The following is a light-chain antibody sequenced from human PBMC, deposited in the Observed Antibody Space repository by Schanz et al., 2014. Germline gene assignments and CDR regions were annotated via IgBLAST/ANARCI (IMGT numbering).Light chain of an antibody. V-gene: IGKV3-15*01. CDR2: GAS. CDR3: QQYSKSPLT. CDR1: QSVSSN. Sequence: EIVMTQSPATLSVSPGERATLSCRASQSVSSNLAWYQQKPGQAPRLLIYGASTRATGIPARFSGSGSGTEFTLTISSLQSEDFAVYYCQQYSKSPLTFGGGTKVEI. J-gene: IGKJ4*01.